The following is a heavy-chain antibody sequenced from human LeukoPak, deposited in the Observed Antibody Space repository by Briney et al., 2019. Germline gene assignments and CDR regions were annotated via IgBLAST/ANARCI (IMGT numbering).Heavy chain of an antibody. Sequence: GGSLRLSCAASGFTFSNYWMSWVRQAPGRGLEWVANIKQDGSEKSKNSLYLQMNSLRAEDTAVYYCAWDEVRDLFDYWGQGTLVTVSS. D-gene: IGHD3-10*01. CDR2: IKQDGSEK. J-gene: IGHJ4*02. V-gene: IGHV3-7*03. CDR3: AWDEVRDLFDY. CDR1: GFTFSNYW.